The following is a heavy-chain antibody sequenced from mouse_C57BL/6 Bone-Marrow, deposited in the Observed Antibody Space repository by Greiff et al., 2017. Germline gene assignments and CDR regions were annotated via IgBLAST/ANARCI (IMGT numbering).Heavy chain of an antibody. J-gene: IGHJ2*01. CDR3: TSYGSFDY. Sequence: EVQLQQSGAELVRPGAPVKLSCTASGFNIKDDYMHWVKQRPEQGLEWIGWIDPENGDTEYASKFQGKATITADTSSNTAYLQLSSLTSEDTAVYYCTSYGSFDYWGQGTTLTVSS. V-gene: IGHV14-4*01. CDR2: IDPENGDT. D-gene: IGHD1-1*01. CDR1: GFNIKDDY.